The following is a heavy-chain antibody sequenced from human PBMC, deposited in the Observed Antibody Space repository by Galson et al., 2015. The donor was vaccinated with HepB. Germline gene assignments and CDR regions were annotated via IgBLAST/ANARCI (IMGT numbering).Heavy chain of an antibody. Sequence: ETLSLTCTVSGGSISSYYWGWIRQPPGKGLEWIGYIYYSGSTNYNPSLKSRVTISVDTSKNQFSLKLSSVTAADTAVYYCARVGDGGYYYGMDVWGQGTTVTVSS. D-gene: IGHD4-23*01. J-gene: IGHJ6*02. CDR3: ARVGDGGYYYGMDV. CDR1: GGSISSYY. CDR2: IYYSGST. V-gene: IGHV4-59*01.